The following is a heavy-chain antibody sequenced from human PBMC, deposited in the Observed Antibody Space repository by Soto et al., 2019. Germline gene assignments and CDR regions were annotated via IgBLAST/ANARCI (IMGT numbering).Heavy chain of an antibody. CDR2: IYYSGST. CDR3: AREVYSYGYNWFDP. D-gene: IGHD5-18*01. J-gene: IGHJ5*02. Sequence: QVQLQESGPGLVKPSQTLSLTCTVSGGSISSGGYYWSWIRQHPGKGLEWIGYIYYSGSTYYNPSLKSRVTISVDTSMNQFSLKLRSVTAADTAVYYCAREVYSYGYNWFDPWGQGTLLTVSS. V-gene: IGHV4-31*03. CDR1: GGSISSGGYY.